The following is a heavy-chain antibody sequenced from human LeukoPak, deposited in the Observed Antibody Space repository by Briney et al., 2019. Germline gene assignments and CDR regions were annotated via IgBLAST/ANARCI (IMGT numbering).Heavy chain of an antibody. CDR1: GGSISSYY. CDR3: ARGPPQSIWEWLFSPLPFDY. Sequence: SETLSLTCTVSGGSISSYYWSWIRQPPGKGLEWIGYIYYSGSTNYNPSLKSRVTISVDTSKNQFSLKLSSVTAADTAVYYCARGPPQSIWEWLFSPLPFDYWGQGTLVTVSS. V-gene: IGHV4-59*08. J-gene: IGHJ4*02. CDR2: IYYSGST. D-gene: IGHD3-3*01.